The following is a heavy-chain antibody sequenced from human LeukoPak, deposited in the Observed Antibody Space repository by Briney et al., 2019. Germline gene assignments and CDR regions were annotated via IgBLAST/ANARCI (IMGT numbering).Heavy chain of an antibody. CDR1: GFTFSSYS. CDR3: ARDQDYDSSGYLVGGFDY. D-gene: IGHD3-22*01. Sequence: GGSLRLSCAASGFTFSSYSMNWVRQAPGKGLEWVSYMSSSTRTIYYADSVKGRFTISRDNAKNSLYLQMNSLRAEDTAVYYCARDQDYDSSGYLVGGFDYWGQGTLVTVSS. CDR2: MSSSTRTI. V-gene: IGHV3-48*04. J-gene: IGHJ4*02.